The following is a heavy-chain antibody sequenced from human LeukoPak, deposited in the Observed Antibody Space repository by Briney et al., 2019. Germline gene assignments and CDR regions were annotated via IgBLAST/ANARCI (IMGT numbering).Heavy chain of an antibody. CDR1: GGSISSGGYY. CDR2: IYYSGST. CDR3: ARSKGGTFDY. D-gene: IGHD3-16*01. J-gene: IGHJ4*02. V-gene: IGHV4-31*11. Sequence: PSETLSLTCAVSGGSISSGGYYWSWIRQHPGKGLEWIGYIYYSGSTYYNPSLKSRVTISVDTSKNQFSLKLSSVTAADTAVYYRARSKGGTFDYWGQGTLVTVSS.